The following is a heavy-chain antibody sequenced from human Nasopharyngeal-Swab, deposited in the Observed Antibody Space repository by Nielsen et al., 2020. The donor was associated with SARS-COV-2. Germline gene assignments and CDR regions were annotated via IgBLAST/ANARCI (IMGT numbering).Heavy chain of an antibody. V-gene: IGHV3-49*01. Sequence: GGSLRLSCTTSGFTFGDYAMSWFRQAPGKGLEWVAFIRSTTYGGAPEYDASVKGRFTISRDGTESIAYLQMNSLETEDTGVYYCARSVGSFYGQGAFDIWGQGTMVTVSS. CDR3: ARSVGSFYGQGAFDI. D-gene: IGHD1-26*01. CDR1: GFTFGDYA. CDR2: IRSTTYGGAP. J-gene: IGHJ3*02.